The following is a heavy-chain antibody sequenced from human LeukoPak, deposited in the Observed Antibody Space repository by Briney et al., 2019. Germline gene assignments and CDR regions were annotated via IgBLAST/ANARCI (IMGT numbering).Heavy chain of an antibody. J-gene: IGHJ4*02. Sequence: MPSETLSLTCTVSGGSISSSSYYWGWIRQPPGKGLEWIGSIYYSGSTYYNPSLKSRVTISVDTSKNQFSLKLSSVTAADTAVYYCARGFGGYYGRYWGQGTLVTVSS. CDR3: ARGFGGYYGRY. D-gene: IGHD3-22*01. V-gene: IGHV4-39*01. CDR2: IYYSGST. CDR1: GGSISSSSYY.